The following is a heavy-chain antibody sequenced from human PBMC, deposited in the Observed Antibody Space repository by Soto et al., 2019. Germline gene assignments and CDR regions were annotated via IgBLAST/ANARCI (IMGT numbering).Heavy chain of an antibody. J-gene: IGHJ6*02. CDR3: ARAPGTGMDV. CDR2: INAGNGNT. CDR1: GYTFTSYA. V-gene: IGHV1-3*05. Sequence: QVQLVQSGAEEKKPGASVKVSCKASGYTFTSYAMHWVRQAPGQRREWMGWINAGNGNTKYSQKFQGRVTITSDTSANTANMELSSLRSEGTDLYYCARAPGTGMDVWGQGTTVTVSS. D-gene: IGHD1-1*01.